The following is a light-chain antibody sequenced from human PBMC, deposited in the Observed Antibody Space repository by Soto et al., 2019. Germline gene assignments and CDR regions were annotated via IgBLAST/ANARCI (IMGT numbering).Light chain of an antibody. CDR3: QQYDNYKPLT. CDR2: DAS. V-gene: IGKV1-5*01. J-gene: IGKJ4*01. Sequence: DIQMTQSPSTLSGSVGDRVTITCRASQSISSWLAWYQQKPGKAPKLLIYDASSLESGVPSRFSGSGSGTEFTLTINGLQPDDFATYYCQQYDNYKPLTFGGGTKVDIK. CDR1: QSISSW.